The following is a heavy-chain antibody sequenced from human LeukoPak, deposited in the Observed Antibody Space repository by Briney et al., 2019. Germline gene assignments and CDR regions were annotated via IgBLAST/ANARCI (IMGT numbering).Heavy chain of an antibody. J-gene: IGHJ4*02. Sequence: GGSLRLSCAASGFTFSSYAMSWVRQAPGKGLEWVSAISGSGGSTFYADSVKGRFTISRDNSKNTLYLQMHSLRAEDTAVYFCARGGGIYGDYFIDYWGQGTLVTVSS. CDR2: ISGSGGST. CDR3: ARGGGIYGDYFIDY. CDR1: GFTFSSYA. D-gene: IGHD4-17*01. V-gene: IGHV3-23*01.